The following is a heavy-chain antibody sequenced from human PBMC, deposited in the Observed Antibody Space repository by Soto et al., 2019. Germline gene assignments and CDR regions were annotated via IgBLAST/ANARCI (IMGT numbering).Heavy chain of an antibody. CDR1: GFTFSSYG. CDR2: IWYDGSNK. J-gene: IGHJ6*02. V-gene: IGHV3-33*01. CDR3: ARDKAAAQEEFYYGMDV. Sequence: QVQLVESGGGVVQPGRSLRLSCAASGFTFSSYGMHWVRQAPGKGLEWVAVIWYDGSNKYYADSVKGRFTISRDNSKNTLYLQMNSQSAEDTAVYYCARDKAAAQEEFYYGMDVWGQGTTVTASS. D-gene: IGHD6-13*01.